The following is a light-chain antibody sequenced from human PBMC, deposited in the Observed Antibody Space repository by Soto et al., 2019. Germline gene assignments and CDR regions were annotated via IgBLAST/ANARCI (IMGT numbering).Light chain of an antibody. V-gene: IGLV2-14*01. Sequence: HSALTQPASVSGSPGKTITISCTGAVSEVAAYTYLSWYQQHPGKGPQLIIYDVSNRPLGVSDCFSGSKSGTTASLTISGLQAEDEADYYCSSFTRIVGLFGGGTKLTVL. CDR2: DVS. CDR3: SSFTRIVGL. CDR1: VSEVAAYTY. J-gene: IGLJ3*02.